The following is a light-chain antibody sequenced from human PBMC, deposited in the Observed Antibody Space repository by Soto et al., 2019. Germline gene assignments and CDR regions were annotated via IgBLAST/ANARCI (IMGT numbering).Light chain of an antibody. CDR1: QTASRN. CDR2: SAS. V-gene: IGKV3-15*01. Sequence: EIVMTQSPATLSVSPGERATLSCRARQTASRNLAWYQQKRGQAPRLLIHSASTRATGVPARFSGSGSGTEFTLTVSSLQAEDFAVYFCQQSNNWPWTFGQGTRVE. J-gene: IGKJ1*01. CDR3: QQSNNWPWT.